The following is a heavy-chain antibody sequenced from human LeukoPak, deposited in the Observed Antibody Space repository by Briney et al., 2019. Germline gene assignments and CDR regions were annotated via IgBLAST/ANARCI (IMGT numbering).Heavy chain of an antibody. Sequence: ASVKVSCKASGYTFTSYGISWVRQAPGQGLEWMGWISAYNGNTNYAQKLQGRVTMTTDTSTSTAYMELRSLRSDDTAVYYCARGLYSSSWFGYYYYMDVWGKGTTVIVSS. CDR2: ISAYNGNT. CDR1: GYTFTSYG. V-gene: IGHV1-18*01. J-gene: IGHJ6*03. CDR3: ARGLYSSSWFGYYYYMDV. D-gene: IGHD6-13*01.